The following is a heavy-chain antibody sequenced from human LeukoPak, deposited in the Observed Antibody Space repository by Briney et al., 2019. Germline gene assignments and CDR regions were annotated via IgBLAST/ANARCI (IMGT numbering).Heavy chain of an antibody. V-gene: IGHV3-48*01. CDR2: ISSSSSTI. D-gene: IGHD6-13*01. CDR3: ARDAPLYSLDY. Sequence: GGSLRLSCAASGFTFSSYSMNWVRQAPGKGLEWVSYISSSSSTIYYADSVKGRFTISRDNAKNSLYLQMNSLRAEDTAVYYCARDAPLYSLDYWGQGTLVTVSS. CDR1: GFTFSSYS. J-gene: IGHJ4*02.